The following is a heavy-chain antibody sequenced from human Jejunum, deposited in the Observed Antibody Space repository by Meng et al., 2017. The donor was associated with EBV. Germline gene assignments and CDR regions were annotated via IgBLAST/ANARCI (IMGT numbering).Heavy chain of an antibody. CDR2: IYYSGSA. V-gene: IGHV4-30-2*01. CDR1: GGSIRSGGYS. Sequence: QLLLEEHGSGLSKPYKTLSLTCAVSGGSIRSGGYSWHWIRQPPGKGLQWIGYIYYSGSAFYNPSLKSRVTLSVDRSKNQFSLNLSSVTAADTAVYYCARGAYFDYWGQGTLVTVSS. J-gene: IGHJ4*02. CDR3: ARGAYFDY.